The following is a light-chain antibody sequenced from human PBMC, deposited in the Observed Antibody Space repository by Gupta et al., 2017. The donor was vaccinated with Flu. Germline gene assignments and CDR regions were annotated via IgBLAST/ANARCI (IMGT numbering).Light chain of an antibody. CDR1: SGSVSTNYY. V-gene: IGLV8-61*01. CDR2: NTH. Sequence: QTVVTPEPSVSMSPGETVTLTCGLNSGSVSTNYYPTWYQQTPGQPPRPLIYNTHIRSSGVPDRFSGSILGNKAALTITGAEAEDECTYYCVLYMGGGVWVFGGGTKLSV. CDR3: VLYMGGGVWV. J-gene: IGLJ3*02.